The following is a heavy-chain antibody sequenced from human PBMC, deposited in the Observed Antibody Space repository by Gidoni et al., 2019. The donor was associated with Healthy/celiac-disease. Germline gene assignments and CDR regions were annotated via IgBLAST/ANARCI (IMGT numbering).Heavy chain of an antibody. Sequence: EVQLVESGGGLIQPGGSLRLSCEASGFTVSSNYMSWVRQAPGKGLEWVSVIYSGGSTYYADSVKGRVTISRDNSKNTLYLQMNSLRAEDTAVYYCARASSSWLPFDYWGQGTLVTVSS. CDR1: GFTVSSNY. V-gene: IGHV3-53*01. CDR2: IYSGGST. J-gene: IGHJ4*02. D-gene: IGHD6-13*01. CDR3: ARASSSWLPFDY.